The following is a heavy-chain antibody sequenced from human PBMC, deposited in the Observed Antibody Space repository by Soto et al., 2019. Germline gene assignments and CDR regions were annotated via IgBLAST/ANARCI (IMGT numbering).Heavy chain of an antibody. Sequence: EVQLVESGGGLVQPGGSLRLSCAASGFTVSSNYMSWVRQAPGKGLEWVSLIYSGGSTYYADSVKGRFTISRDNSKNTLYLQMNSLRAEDTAVYYCARPYNWNDVVAFDIWGQGTMVTVSS. CDR3: ARPYNWNDVVAFDI. V-gene: IGHV3-66*01. D-gene: IGHD1-20*01. CDR1: GFTVSSNY. J-gene: IGHJ3*02. CDR2: IYSGGST.